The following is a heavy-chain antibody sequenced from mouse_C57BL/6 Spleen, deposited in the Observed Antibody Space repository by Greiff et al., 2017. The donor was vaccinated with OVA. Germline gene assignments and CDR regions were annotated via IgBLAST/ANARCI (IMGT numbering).Heavy chain of an antibody. D-gene: IGHD1-1*01. CDR1: GFSLTSYG. V-gene: IGHV2-6*01. CDR2: IWGVGST. Sequence: VQRVESGPGLVAPSQSLSITCTVSGFSLTSYGVDWVRQSPGKGLEWLGVIWGVGSTNYNSALKSRLSISKDNSKSQVFLKMNSLQTDDTAMYYCASYYGSSPWFAYWGQGTLVTVSA. J-gene: IGHJ3*01. CDR3: ASYYGSSPWFAY.